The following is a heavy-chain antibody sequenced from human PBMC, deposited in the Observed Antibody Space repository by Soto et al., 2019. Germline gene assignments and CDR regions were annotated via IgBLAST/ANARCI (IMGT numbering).Heavy chain of an antibody. J-gene: IGHJ4*02. CDR1: GFTFSSYA. D-gene: IGHD3-9*01. Sequence: EVQLLESGGGLVQPGGSLRLSCAASGFTFSSYAMSWVRQAPGKGLEWVSAISGSGGSTYYADSVKGRFTISRDNSKNTLYLQMNSLRAEDTAGYYCAKEMGYYDILTGYGASDYWGQGTLVTVSS. CDR2: ISGSGGST. V-gene: IGHV3-23*01. CDR3: AKEMGYYDILTGYGASDY.